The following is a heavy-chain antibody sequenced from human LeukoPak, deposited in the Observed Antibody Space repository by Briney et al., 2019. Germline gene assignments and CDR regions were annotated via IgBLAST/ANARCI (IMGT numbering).Heavy chain of an antibody. CDR1: GFTFSGYA. CDR2: ISYDGSNK. V-gene: IGHV3-30-3*01. J-gene: IGHJ3*02. CDR3: LRDRGDAFEI. Sequence: SGRSLTLSCAASGFTFSGYAMHWIRQAPGKGLDWVAVISYDGSNKYYADSVKGRFTISRDNSKNTLYLQMNSLRAEDTAVYYFLRDRGDAFEIWGQGTMVTASS.